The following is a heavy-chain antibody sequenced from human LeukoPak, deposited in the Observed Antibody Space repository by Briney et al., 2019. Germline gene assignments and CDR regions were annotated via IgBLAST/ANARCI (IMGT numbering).Heavy chain of an antibody. CDR1: GFTFSNYE. CDR2: ISTTGTTI. D-gene: IGHD4-17*01. V-gene: IGHV3-48*03. J-gene: IGHJ4*02. CDR3: ARADGAYGLY. Sequence: GGSLRLSCAASGFTFSNYEMNWVRQAPGKGLEWVSHISTTGTTIYYADSVKGRFTVSRDNARNSLYLQMDSLRLEDTAIYFCARADGAYGLYWGQGTLVIVSS.